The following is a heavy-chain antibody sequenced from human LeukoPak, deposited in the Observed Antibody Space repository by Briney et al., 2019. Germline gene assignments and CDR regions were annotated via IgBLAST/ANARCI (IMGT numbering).Heavy chain of an antibody. D-gene: IGHD3-10*01. V-gene: IGHV3-7*01. J-gene: IGHJ4*02. CDR1: GFTFTTYW. CDR2: IKQDGTEK. CDR3: ARGWFGELPFDY. Sequence: GGSLRLSCAASGFTFTTYWMSWVRQAPGKGLEWVANIKQDGTEKYYVDSVKGRFTISRDNAKNSLYLQMNSLRAEDTAVYYCARGWFGELPFDYWGQGTLVTVSS.